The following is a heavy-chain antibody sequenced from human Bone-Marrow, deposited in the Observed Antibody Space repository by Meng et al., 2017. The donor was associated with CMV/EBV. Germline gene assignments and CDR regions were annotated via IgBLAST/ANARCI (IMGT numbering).Heavy chain of an antibody. J-gene: IGHJ6*02. D-gene: IGHD5-12*01. CDR1: GFTFSDYY. CDR3: ARCREWLRPHPDAMDV. V-gene: IGHV3-11*04. CDR2: ISSSGSTI. Sequence: GGSLRLSCAASGFTFSDYYMGWIRQAPGKGLEWVSYISSSGSTIHYADSVKGRFTISRDNANNSLSVQMNSLRAGDTAVYYCARCREWLRPHPDAMDVWGQGTTVTVSS.